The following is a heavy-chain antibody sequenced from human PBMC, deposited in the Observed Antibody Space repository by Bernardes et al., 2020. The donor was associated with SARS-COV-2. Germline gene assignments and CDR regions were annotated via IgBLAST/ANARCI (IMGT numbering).Heavy chain of an antibody. J-gene: IGHJ5*02. V-gene: IGHV5-51*01. CDR1: GYSFTSYW. Sequence: GAPLKISCKGSGYSFTSYWIGWVRQMPGKGLEWMGIIYPGDSDTRYSPSFQGQVTISADKSISTAYLQWSSLKASDTAMYYCASGGYSSYNWFDPWGQGTLVTVSS. CDR3: ASGGYSSYNWFDP. CDR2: IYPGDSDT. D-gene: IGHD6-13*01.